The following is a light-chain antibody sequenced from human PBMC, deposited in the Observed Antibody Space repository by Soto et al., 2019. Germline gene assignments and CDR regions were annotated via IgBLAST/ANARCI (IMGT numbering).Light chain of an antibody. Sequence: QSALTHPPSASVSPVQSVTISCTGTSSDFGGYNYFSWYQQHPFKAPKLIISEVIKRPSGVPDRSSGSKSGNTASLTVSGLQAEDEADYYCTSHAGSNNYVFGTGTKVTVL. CDR3: TSHAGSNNYV. J-gene: IGLJ1*01. CDR2: EVI. V-gene: IGLV2-8*01. CDR1: SSDFGGYNY.